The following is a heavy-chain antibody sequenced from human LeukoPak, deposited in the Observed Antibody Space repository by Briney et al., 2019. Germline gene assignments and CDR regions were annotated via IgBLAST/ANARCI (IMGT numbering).Heavy chain of an antibody. CDR2: IYYSGST. CDR1: GFTFSSYA. CDR3: ARPTTGTYYFDY. D-gene: IGHD4-11*01. V-gene: IGHV4-39*01. J-gene: IGHJ4*02. Sequence: GSLRLSCAASGFTFSSYAMSWVRQAPGKGLEWIGSIYYSGSTYYNPSLKSRVTISVDTSKNQFSLKLSSVTAADTAVYYCARPTTGTYYFDYWGQGTLVTVSS.